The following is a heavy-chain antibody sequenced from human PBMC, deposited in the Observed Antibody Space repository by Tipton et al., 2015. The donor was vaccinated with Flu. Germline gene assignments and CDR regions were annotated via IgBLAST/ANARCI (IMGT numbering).Heavy chain of an antibody. V-gene: IGHV4-61*02. CDR1: GGSVCSGRYY. CDR3: AREFLFFGELSTAYYFDS. J-gene: IGHJ4*02. D-gene: IGHD3-16*01. CDR2: FYTTGST. Sequence: TLSLTCTVSGGSVCSGRYYWSWIRQPAGRGLEWIGRFYTTGSTNYNPSLESRVTISVDPSKNQFSLSLSSVTAADTAVYYCAREFLFFGELSTAYYFDSWGQGTLVSVSS.